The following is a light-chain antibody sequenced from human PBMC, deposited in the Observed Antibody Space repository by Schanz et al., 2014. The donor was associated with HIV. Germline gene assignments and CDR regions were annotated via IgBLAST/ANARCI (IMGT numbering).Light chain of an antibody. V-gene: IGLV2-8*01. CDR2: DVN. Sequence: QSVLTQPASVSGSPGQSITISCSGTNSDNGSDKYVSWYQQRAGEGPKLIIYDVNSRPSGVPDRFSGSKSGNTASLTVSGLQAEDEADYYCSSYAGNNNGVFGGGTKVTVL. J-gene: IGLJ3*02. CDR3: SSYAGNNNGV. CDR1: NSDNGSDKY.